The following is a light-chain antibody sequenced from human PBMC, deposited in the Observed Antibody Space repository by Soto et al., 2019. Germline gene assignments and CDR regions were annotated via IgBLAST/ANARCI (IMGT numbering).Light chain of an antibody. CDR1: QGISRW. CDR2: SAS. V-gene: IGKV1-12*01. Sequence: DIQMTQLPSSMSASVGDRVTITCRASQGISRWLAWYHQKPGKAPNLLIYSASTLHSGVPSRFIGSGSGTDFTLTISSLQPEDFGTYYCQQANSFPLTFGHGTKVDMK. J-gene: IGKJ3*01. CDR3: QQANSFPLT.